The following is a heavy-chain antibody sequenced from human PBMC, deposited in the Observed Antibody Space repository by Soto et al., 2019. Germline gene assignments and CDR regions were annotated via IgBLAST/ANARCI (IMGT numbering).Heavy chain of an antibody. Sequence: EVQLVESGGGLVQPGGSLRLSCAASGFTVSSNYMSWVRQAPGKGLEWVSIIYSGGSTYYADSVKDRFTISRDNYKNVLYLQMNNLRAEDTAVYYCASGTSKRYFDYWGQGTLVSVSS. CDR1: GFTVSSNY. CDR3: ASGTSKRYFDY. V-gene: IGHV3-66*01. CDR2: IYSGGST. J-gene: IGHJ4*02.